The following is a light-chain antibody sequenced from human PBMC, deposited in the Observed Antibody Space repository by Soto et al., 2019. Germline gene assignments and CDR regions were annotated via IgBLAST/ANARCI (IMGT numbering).Light chain of an antibody. J-gene: IGKJ1*01. CDR1: QNIRSY. V-gene: IGKV1-39*01. CDR2: ATS. Sequence: DIQMTQSPTSLSASVGDRVTITCRASQNIRSYLNWYQQIPGKAPNLLIYATSILQTGVPSRFSGSGTGKDFTLTINGLQPEDFATYYCQQGYTTRWTFGQGTKVEIK. CDR3: QQGYTTRWT.